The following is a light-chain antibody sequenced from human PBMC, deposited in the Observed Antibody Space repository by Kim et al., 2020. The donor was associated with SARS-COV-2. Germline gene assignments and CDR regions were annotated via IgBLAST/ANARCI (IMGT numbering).Light chain of an antibody. CDR3: QQYSNWPIT. CDR1: HSVSGT. CDR2: GAS. Sequence: VAPGKTASLASSACHSVSGTLAWYLPKRRQAPRLLIYGASTRATGIPDRFSGSGSGTEFTLTISSLQSEDFAVYYCQQYSNWPITFGQGTRLEIK. V-gene: IGKV3-15*01. J-gene: IGKJ5*01.